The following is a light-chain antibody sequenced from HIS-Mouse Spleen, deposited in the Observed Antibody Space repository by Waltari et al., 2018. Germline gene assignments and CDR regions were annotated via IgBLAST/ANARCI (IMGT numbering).Light chain of an antibody. CDR1: QSVSSN. Sequence: EIVMTQSPATLSVYPGERATLPCRASQSVSSNLAWYQQKPGQAPRLLIYGASTRATGIPARFSGSGSGTEFTLTISSMQSEDFAVYYCQQYNNWPPITFGQGTRLEIK. CDR2: GAS. J-gene: IGKJ5*01. CDR3: QQYNNWPPIT. V-gene: IGKV3-15*01.